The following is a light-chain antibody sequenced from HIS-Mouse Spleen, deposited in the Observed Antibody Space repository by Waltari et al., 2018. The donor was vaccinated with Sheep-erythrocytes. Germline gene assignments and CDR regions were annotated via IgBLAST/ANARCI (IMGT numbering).Light chain of an antibody. CDR1: SSDVGGYNL. CDR2: DVS. Sequence: QSALTQPRSVSGSPVQSVTISCTGTSSDVGGYNLVPWYQQHPGKAPKLMIYDVSKRPSGVPDRFSGSKSGNTASLTISGLQAEDEADYYCCSYAGSYNHVFATGTKVTVL. CDR3: CSYAGSYNHV. J-gene: IGLJ1*01. V-gene: IGLV2-11*01.